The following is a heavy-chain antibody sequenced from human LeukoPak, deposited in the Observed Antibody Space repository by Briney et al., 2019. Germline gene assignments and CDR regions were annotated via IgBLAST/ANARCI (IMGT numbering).Heavy chain of an antibody. Sequence: SETLSLTCTVSGGSISSRSYYWGWIRQPPGKGLDWIGSIYYIGSPYYNPSLRSRVTISVDMSKNQFSLKLSSVTAADTAVYYCARVVYVPAVANWFDPWGQGTLVTVSS. J-gene: IGHJ5*02. D-gene: IGHD2-8*02. CDR3: ARVVYVPAVANWFDP. V-gene: IGHV4-39*01. CDR2: IYYIGSP. CDR1: GGSISSRSYY.